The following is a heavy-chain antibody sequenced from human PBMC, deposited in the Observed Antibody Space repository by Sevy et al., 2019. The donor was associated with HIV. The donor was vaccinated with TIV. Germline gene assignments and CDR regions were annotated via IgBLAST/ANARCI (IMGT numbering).Heavy chain of an antibody. V-gene: IGHV4-39*01. CDR2: IYYSGST. J-gene: IGHJ6*03. CDR1: GGSISSSSYY. D-gene: IGHD1-26*01. CDR3: ARHREDGARFYYYYYMDV. Sequence: SETLSLTCTVSGGSISSSSYYWGWIRQPPGKGLEWIGSIYYSGSTYYNPSLKSRVTISVDTSKNQFSLKLSSVTAADPAVYYCARHREDGARFYYYYYMDVWGKGTTVTVSS.